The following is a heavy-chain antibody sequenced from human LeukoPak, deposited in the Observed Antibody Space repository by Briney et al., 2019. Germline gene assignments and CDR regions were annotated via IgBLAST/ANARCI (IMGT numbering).Heavy chain of an antibody. J-gene: IGHJ4*02. V-gene: IGHV4-39*07. CDR3: ATFSADTAMEPDY. CDR1: GGSISSSSYY. CDR2: IYYSGST. Sequence: SETLSLTCTVSGGSISSSSYYWGWIRQPPGKGLEWIGSIYYSGSTYYNPSLKSRVTISVDTSKNQFSLKLSSVTAADTAVYYCATFSADTAMEPDYWGQGTLVTVSS. D-gene: IGHD5-18*01.